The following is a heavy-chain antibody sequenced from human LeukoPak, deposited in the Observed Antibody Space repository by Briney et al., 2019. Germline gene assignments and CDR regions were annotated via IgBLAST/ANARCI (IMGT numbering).Heavy chain of an antibody. CDR3: AGGGIILTGLDY. CDR2: INHSAST. D-gene: IGHD3-9*01. V-gene: IGHV4-34*01. Sequence: SETLSLTCAVDGGSFSGFHWNWIRQPPGKGLEWIGDINHSASTHYNPSLTSRVTISVDPTKNQFALSLTSVTAAGTAVYYCAGGGIILTGLDYWGQGTLVTVSS. J-gene: IGHJ4*02. CDR1: GGSFSGFH.